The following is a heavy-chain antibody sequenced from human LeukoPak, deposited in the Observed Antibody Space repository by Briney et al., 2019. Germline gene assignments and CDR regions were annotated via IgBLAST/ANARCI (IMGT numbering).Heavy chain of an antibody. CDR2: IKQDGSEK. CDR3: ARPIRGYDGFDI. D-gene: IGHD5-12*01. J-gene: IGHJ3*02. Sequence: PGGSLTLSCAASGFTFRSYWMSCGRQAPGKGLEWVANIKQDGSEKYYVDSVMGRFTISRDNARNSLFLQMNSLRAEDTALYYCARPIRGYDGFDIWGQGTMVTVSS. V-gene: IGHV3-7*05. CDR1: GFTFRSYW.